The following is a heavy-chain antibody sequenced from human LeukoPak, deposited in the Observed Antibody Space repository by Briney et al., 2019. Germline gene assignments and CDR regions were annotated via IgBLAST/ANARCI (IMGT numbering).Heavy chain of an antibody. CDR3: ATDGLRFLEWSQVGY. J-gene: IGHJ4*02. V-gene: IGHV1-24*01. CDR2: FDPEDGET. Sequence: GASVKVSCKVSGYTLTELSMHWVRQAPGKGLEWMGGFDPEDGETIYAQKFQGRVTMTEDTSTDTAYMELSSLRSEDTAVYYCATDGLRFLEWSQVGYWGQGTLVTVSS. D-gene: IGHD3-3*01. CDR1: GYTLTELS.